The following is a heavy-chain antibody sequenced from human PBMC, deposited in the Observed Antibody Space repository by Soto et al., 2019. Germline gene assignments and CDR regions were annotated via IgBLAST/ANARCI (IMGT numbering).Heavy chain of an antibody. J-gene: IGHJ6*02. Sequence: SVKVSCKASGGTFSSYTISWVRQAPGQGLEWMGRIIPILGIANYAQKFQGRVTITADKSTSTAYMELSSLRSEDTAVYYCARSYYYDSSGYCPNYYYGMDVWGQGTTVTVSS. CDR2: IIPILGIA. V-gene: IGHV1-69*02. D-gene: IGHD3-22*01. CDR1: GGTFSSYT. CDR3: ARSYYYDSSGYCPNYYYGMDV.